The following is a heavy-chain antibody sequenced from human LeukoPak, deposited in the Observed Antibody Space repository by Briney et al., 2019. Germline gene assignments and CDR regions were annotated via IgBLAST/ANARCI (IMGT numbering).Heavy chain of an antibody. CDR2: ISGSGFST. CDR3: AKAESITTTNWFDP. J-gene: IGHJ5*02. CDR1: GFTFSSYA. D-gene: IGHD3-3*01. Sequence: GGSLRLSCAASGFTFSSYAMSWVRQAPGKGLEWVSGISGSGFSTYYADSVKGRFTISRDNSKNTLYLQMNSLRAEDTAVYYCAKAESITTTNWFDPWGQGTLVTVSS. V-gene: IGHV3-23*01.